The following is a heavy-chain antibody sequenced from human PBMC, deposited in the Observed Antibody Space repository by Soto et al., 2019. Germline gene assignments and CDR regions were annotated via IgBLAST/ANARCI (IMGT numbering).Heavy chain of an antibody. D-gene: IGHD3-3*01. J-gene: IGHJ6*03. V-gene: IGHV3-13*01. Sequence: GGSLRLSCAASGFTLSSYDMHWVRQSTGKGLEWVSGIGTAGDTYYQGSVKGRFTISREIAKNSFYLQMNSLRAEDTAVYYCTKDQSRNLNHGDYYYYYMDVWGKGTTVTVSS. CDR2: IGTAGDT. CDR3: TKDQSRNLNHGDYYYYYMDV. CDR1: GFTLSSYD.